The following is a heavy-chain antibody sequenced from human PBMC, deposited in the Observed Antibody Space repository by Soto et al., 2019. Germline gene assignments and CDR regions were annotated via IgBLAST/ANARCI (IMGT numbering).Heavy chain of an antibody. J-gene: IGHJ5*02. CDR2: IYYTGST. V-gene: IGHV4-31*03. CDR1: GDYIRSGGYY. CDR3: ARGRGAAHNTRGSIEP. D-gene: IGHD6-13*01. Sequence: SETLSLTCNVSGDYIRSGGYYWSWIRQRPGKDLEWIGYIYYTGSTYYNPYLRSRLSMSVATSENQFSLKLTSVTAADTAIYSSARGRGAAHNTRGSIEPCGQGSMGTVSS.